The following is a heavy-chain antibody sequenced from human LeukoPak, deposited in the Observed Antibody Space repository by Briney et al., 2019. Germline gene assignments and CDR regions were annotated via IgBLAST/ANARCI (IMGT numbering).Heavy chain of an antibody. CDR1: GDSISSYY. D-gene: IGHD6-25*01. CDR2: IYYSGST. CDR3: ARGREIAAGDY. J-gene: IGHJ4*02. Sequence: SETLSLTCTVSGDSISSYYWSWIRKPPGKGLEWIGYIYYSGSTNYNPSLKSRVTISVDTSKNQFSLKLSSVTAADTAVYYCARGREIAAGDYWGQGTLVTVSS. V-gene: IGHV4-59*01.